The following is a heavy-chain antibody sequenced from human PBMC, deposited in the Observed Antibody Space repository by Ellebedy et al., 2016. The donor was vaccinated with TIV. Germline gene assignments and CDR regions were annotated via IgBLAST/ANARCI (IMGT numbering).Heavy chain of an antibody. V-gene: IGHV1-2*02. J-gene: IGHJ4*02. CDR3: PRGVGHYDSSGDYFFSNNYFDY. Sequence: ASVKVSCKASGYTFTGYYMHWVRQAPGQGLEWMGWINPNSGGTNNAQKFQGRVAMTRDTSISTAYMELSRLISDATAGYYCPRGVGHYDSSGDYFFSNNYFDYWGQGTLVTVSS. CDR1: GYTFTGYY. D-gene: IGHD3-22*01. CDR2: INPNSGGT.